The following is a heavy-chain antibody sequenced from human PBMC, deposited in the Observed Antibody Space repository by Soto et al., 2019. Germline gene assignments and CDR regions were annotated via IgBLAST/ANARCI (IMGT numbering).Heavy chain of an antibody. CDR2: IYYSGST. CDR3: ARDSRYGDYVIYFDY. V-gene: IGHV4-30-4*01. D-gene: IGHD4-17*01. Sequence: GPGPGNTSETLSLTCTVSGGSIRSGDYYWSWIRQPPGKGLECIGYIYYSGSTYYNPSLKSRVTISVDTSKKQLSIKLSSVTAADTAVYYCARDSRYGDYVIYFDYWGQGTLVTVSA. CDR1: GGSIRSGDYY. J-gene: IGHJ4*02.